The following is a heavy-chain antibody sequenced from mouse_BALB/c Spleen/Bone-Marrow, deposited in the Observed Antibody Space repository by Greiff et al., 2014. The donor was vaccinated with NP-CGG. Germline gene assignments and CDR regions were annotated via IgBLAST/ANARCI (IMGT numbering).Heavy chain of an antibody. CDR1: GFSLTSYG. D-gene: IGHD2-3*01. CDR2: IWAGGST. V-gene: IGHV2-9*02. J-gene: IGHJ1*01. Sequence: VKLVESGPGLVAPSQSLSITCTVSGFSLTSYGVHWVRQTPGKGLEWLGVIWAGGSTNYNSALMSRLSISKDNSKSQVFLKMNSLQTDDTAMYYCARVYLWYLDVWGAGTTVTVSS. CDR3: ARVYLWYLDV.